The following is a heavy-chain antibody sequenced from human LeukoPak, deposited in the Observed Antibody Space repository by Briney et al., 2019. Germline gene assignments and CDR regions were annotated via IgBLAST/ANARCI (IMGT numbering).Heavy chain of an antibody. CDR1: GFTFSGYA. Sequence: GGPLRLSCAASGFTFSGYAMSWVRQAPGKGLEWVSAISGSGGSTYYADSVKGRFTISRDNSKNTLYLQMNSLRAEDTAVYYCAKEPNDYGDYYFDYWGQGTLVTVSS. CDR2: ISGSGGST. V-gene: IGHV3-23*01. D-gene: IGHD4-17*01. CDR3: AKEPNDYGDYYFDY. J-gene: IGHJ4*02.